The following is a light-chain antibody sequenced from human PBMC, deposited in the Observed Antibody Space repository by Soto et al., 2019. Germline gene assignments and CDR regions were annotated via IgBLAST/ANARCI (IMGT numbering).Light chain of an antibody. J-gene: IGKJ2*01. Sequence: EIVMTQSPATLSVSPGERATLSCRASQTVSNNLAWYQQKPGRAPRLLIYNASARATGIPARFSGSGSGTEFTLTIRSLQSEDFAVYYCQQYNNWPPYTFGQGTKLKIK. CDR2: NAS. CDR1: QTVSNN. V-gene: IGKV3-15*01. CDR3: QQYNNWPPYT.